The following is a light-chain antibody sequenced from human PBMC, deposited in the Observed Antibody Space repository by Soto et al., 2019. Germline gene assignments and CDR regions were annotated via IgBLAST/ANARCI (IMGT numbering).Light chain of an antibody. CDR1: QSVISN. Sequence: EIGMIYSQATVYVYKEGRXTXTCRASQSVISNLAWYQQKPGQAHRLLIYGASKRATGITDRLSGSGSGTEFTLTISSLQSEDFALYYCEQYNNWLRTFGQRGNLDI. CDR3: EQYNNWLRT. V-gene: IGKV3-15*01. J-gene: IGKJ2*01. CDR2: GAS.